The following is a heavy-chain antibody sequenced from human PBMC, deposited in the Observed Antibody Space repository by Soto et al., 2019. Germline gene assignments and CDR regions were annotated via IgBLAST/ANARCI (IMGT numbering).Heavy chain of an antibody. V-gene: IGHV3-7*01. J-gene: IGHJ4*02. Sequence: EMQLVESGGGLVQPGGPLRLSCAASGFTFGIHWMNWVRQAPGKGLEWVANLNQDGSEKYYVDSVKGRFTISRDNAKNSLSLQMNSLRAEDTAVYYCAGGSYWGQGTLVTVSS. CDR1: GFTFGIHW. CDR2: LNQDGSEK. CDR3: AGGSY.